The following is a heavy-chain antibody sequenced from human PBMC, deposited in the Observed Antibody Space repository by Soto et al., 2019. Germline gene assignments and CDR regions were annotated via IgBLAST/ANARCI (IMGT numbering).Heavy chain of an antibody. V-gene: IGHV4-59*01. CDR3: KRVAVTRGQWPNKPYFYYGMDV. Sequence: SETLSLTCTVTGTSFSSYYCSWIRQPPGKGLEWIGHIYYSGSANYNPSLKSRVTISVDTSQNQFSLNLSSVTDADTAVYYCKRVAVTRGQWPNKPYFYYGMDVWGQGTTVTVSS. CDR1: GTSFSSYY. J-gene: IGHJ6*02. CDR2: IYYSGSA. D-gene: IGHD6-19*01.